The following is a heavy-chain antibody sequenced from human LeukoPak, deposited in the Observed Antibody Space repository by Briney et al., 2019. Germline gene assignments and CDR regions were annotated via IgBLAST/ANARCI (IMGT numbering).Heavy chain of an antibody. CDR2: IYYSGSS. CDR3: ARSPRYSTSSFDYFEY. Sequence: SETLSLTCTVSGGSISSSSYYWGWIRQPPGKGLEWIGSIYYSGSSYNNPSLRSRVTISVDTSKNQFSLKLSSVTAADTAVYYCARSPRYSTSSFDYFEYWGQGTLVTVSS. V-gene: IGHV4-39*01. D-gene: IGHD6-6*01. J-gene: IGHJ4*02. CDR1: GGSISSSSYY.